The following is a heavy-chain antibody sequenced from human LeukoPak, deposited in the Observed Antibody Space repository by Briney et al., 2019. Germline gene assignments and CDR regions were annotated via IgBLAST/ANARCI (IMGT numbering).Heavy chain of an antibody. Sequence: SETLSLTCAVSGDSIRSGGYWSWVRQPPGKGLEWIGQIYVTGSTNYNPYLESRVIMSLDKSRNQLSLRLKSMTAADTAVYYCTRHGSYSQGFWGQGALVTVAS. CDR2: IYVTGST. J-gene: IGHJ4*02. D-gene: IGHD3-10*01. V-gene: IGHV4-4*02. CDR1: GDSIRSGGY. CDR3: TRHGSYSQGF.